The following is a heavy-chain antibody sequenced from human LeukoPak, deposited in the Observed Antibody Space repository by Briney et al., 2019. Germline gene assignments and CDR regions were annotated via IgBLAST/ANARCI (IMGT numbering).Heavy chain of an antibody. CDR3: ARVLEGSSGQHWYFDL. Sequence: PSGTLSLTCAVSGGSISSSNWWSWVRQPPGKGLEWIGEIYHSGSTNYNPSLKSRVTISVDTSKNQFSLRLSSVTAADTAVYYCARVLEGSSGQHWYFDLWGRGTLVTVSS. V-gene: IGHV4-4*02. CDR2: IYHSGST. D-gene: IGHD6-19*01. CDR1: GGSISSSNW. J-gene: IGHJ2*01.